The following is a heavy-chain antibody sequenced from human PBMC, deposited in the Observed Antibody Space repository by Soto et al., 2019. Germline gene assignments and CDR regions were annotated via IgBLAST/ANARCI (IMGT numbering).Heavy chain of an antibody. D-gene: IGHD3-22*01. CDR1: GGTFSSYA. CDR2: IIPIFGTA. CDR3: ATEYYDSSGYLHDDSFDI. Sequence: QVQLVQSGAEVKKPGSSVKVSCKASGGTFSSYAISWVRQAPGQGLEWMGGIIPIFGTANYAQKFQGRVTITADESTSTAYMELSSLRSEYTAVYYCATEYYDSSGYLHDDSFDIWGQGTMVTVCS. J-gene: IGHJ3*02. V-gene: IGHV1-69*01.